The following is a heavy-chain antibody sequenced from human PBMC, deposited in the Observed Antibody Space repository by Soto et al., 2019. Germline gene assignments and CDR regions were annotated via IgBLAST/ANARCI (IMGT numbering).Heavy chain of an antibody. D-gene: IGHD1-26*01. J-gene: IGHJ5*02. CDR2: ISYDGSNK. CDR3: AREAKVHGDWFDP. V-gene: IGHV3-30-3*01. CDR1: GFTFSSYA. Sequence: QVQLVESGGGVVQPGRSLRLSCAASGFTFSSYAMHWVRQAPGKGLEWVAVISYDGSNKYYADSVKGRFTISRDNSKYTLYLQMNSLRAEDTAVYYCAREAKVHGDWFDPWGQGTLVTVSS.